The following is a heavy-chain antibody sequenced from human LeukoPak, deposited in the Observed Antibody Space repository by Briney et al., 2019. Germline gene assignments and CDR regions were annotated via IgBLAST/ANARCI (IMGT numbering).Heavy chain of an antibody. D-gene: IGHD3-10*01. V-gene: IGHV4-4*07. CDR3: ARDSGTTGEVKFDP. Sequence: PSETLSLTCTVSGGPITTYYLSWIRQSAGMGLEWIGRISGSGVITYNPSLKSRVILSLDTSNNHFSLKLISVTAGTAVYYCARDSGTTGEVKFDPWGQGTLVTVSS. J-gene: IGHJ5*02. CDR2: ISGSGVI. CDR1: GGPITTYY.